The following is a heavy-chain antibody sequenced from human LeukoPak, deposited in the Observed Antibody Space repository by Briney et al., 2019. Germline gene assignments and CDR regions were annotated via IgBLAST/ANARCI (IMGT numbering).Heavy chain of an antibody. Sequence: PGGSLRLSCAASGFGFSVYWMHWVRQAPGKGLVWVSITGRTILYADSVRGRFIISRDNSKNTLYLQLNSLRVDDTAVYYCAKWALIDASAFDIWGQGTMVTVSS. CDR1: GFGFSVYW. CDR2: TGRTI. V-gene: IGHV3-69-1*01. CDR3: AKWALIDASAFDI. D-gene: IGHD2-15*01. J-gene: IGHJ3*02.